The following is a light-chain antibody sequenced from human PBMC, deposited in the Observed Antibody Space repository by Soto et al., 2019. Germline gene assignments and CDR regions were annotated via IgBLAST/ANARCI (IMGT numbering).Light chain of an antibody. CDR3: SAYAGSTINHV. Sequence: QSALTQPPSASGSPGQSVTISCTGTSSDVGGYNYVSWYQQHPGKAPKLMIYEVTKRPSGVPDRFSGSKSGNTASLTVSGLHAEVEADYYCSAYAGSTINHVFGTGTNLTVL. CDR2: EVT. V-gene: IGLV2-8*01. J-gene: IGLJ1*01. CDR1: SSDVGGYNY.